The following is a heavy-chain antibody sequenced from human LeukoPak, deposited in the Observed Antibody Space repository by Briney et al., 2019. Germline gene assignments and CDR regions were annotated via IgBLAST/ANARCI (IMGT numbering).Heavy chain of an antibody. J-gene: IGHJ6*04. Sequence: GGSLRLSCEASGFTFSTYWIHWVRQAPGKGLLWVSRISSDGGSTSYGDSVKGRFTISRDNAKNTVYLQMSSLRAEDTAVYYCTREGVSDFWTGYLDVCGKGTTVTVSS. CDR3: TREGVSDFWTGYLDV. D-gene: IGHD3/OR15-3a*01. CDR2: ISSDGGST. CDR1: GFTFSTYW. V-gene: IGHV3-74*01.